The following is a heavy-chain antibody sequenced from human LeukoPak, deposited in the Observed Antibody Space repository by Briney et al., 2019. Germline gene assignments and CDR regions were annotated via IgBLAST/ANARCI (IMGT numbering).Heavy chain of an antibody. CDR2: IYYSGST. CDR1: GGSISSYY. D-gene: IGHD3-22*01. J-gene: IGHJ4*02. V-gene: IGHV4-59*01. Sequence: SETLSLTCTVSGGSISSYYWSWIRQPPGKGLEWVGYIYYSGSTNYNPSLKSRVTISVDTSKNQFSLKLSSVTAADTAVYYCARGHYYDSSRIDWGQGTLVTVSS. CDR3: ARGHYYDSSRID.